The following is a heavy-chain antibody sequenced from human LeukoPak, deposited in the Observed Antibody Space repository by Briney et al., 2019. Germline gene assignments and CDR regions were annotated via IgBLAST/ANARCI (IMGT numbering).Heavy chain of an antibody. D-gene: IGHD1-26*01. Sequence: GESLKISFKASGXSFTSHCIGWVRQMPGRGLEWMGIIYPSDSDTRYSPSFQGQVTISADKSITTAYLQWSSLKPSDTAMYYCARRLPSSGSYYPFDYWGQGTLVTVSS. CDR2: IYPSDSDT. CDR1: GXSFTSHC. J-gene: IGHJ4*02. CDR3: ARRLPSSGSYYPFDY. V-gene: IGHV5-51*01.